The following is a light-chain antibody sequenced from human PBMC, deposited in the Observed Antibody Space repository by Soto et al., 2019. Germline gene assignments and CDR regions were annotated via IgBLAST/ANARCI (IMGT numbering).Light chain of an antibody. J-gene: IGLJ2*01. CDR3: SLYTTIKTVV. V-gene: IGLV2-18*01. CDR1: STDFVSYNR. Sequence: QSVLTQPPSVSGSPGQSVTISCTGTSTDFVSYNRVSWYQQPPGTAPKLIIYEASNRPSGVPDRFSGSKSGNTASLTISGLQAADEADYYCSLYTTIKTVVFGGGTKLTVL. CDR2: EAS.